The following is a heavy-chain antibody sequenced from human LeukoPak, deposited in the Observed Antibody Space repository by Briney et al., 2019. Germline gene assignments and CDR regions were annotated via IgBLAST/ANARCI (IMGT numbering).Heavy chain of an antibody. CDR1: GFTFSSYT. CDR2: ISGSGGST. Sequence: GGSLRLSCAASGFTFSSYTMSWVRQAPGKGLEWVSAISGSGGSTYYADSVKGRFTISRDNSKNTLYLQMNSLRAEDTAVYYCASLPLGIAVDSYYFDYWGQGTLVTVSS. CDR3: ASLPLGIAVDSYYFDY. D-gene: IGHD6-19*01. V-gene: IGHV3-23*01. J-gene: IGHJ4*02.